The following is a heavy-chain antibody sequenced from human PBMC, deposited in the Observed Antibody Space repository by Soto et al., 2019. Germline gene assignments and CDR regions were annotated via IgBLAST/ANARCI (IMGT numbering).Heavy chain of an antibody. J-gene: IGHJ4*02. Sequence: PGGSLRRCCSASGFTFSGHYIDWVRQAPGKGLEWVGRTRNKANRYSTEYAASVKGRFTMSRDDSKNSLYLLMNSLKTEDTAVYYCARVALTAAPRKYYDYWGQVPLVTVSS. CDR2: TRNKANRYST. CDR1: GFTFSGHY. D-gene: IGHD2-15*01. V-gene: IGHV3-72*01. CDR3: ARVALTAAPRKYYDY.